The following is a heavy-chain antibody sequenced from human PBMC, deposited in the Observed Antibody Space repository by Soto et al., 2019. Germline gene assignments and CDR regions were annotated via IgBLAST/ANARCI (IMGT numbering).Heavy chain of an antibody. CDR3: AISITMSPFDY. J-gene: IGHJ4*02. CDR2: INPSGGST. CDR1: GYTFTSYY. V-gene: IGHV1-46*01. D-gene: IGHD3-10*02. Sequence: QVQLVQSGAEVKKPGASVKVSCKASGYTFTSYYMHWVRQAPGQGLEWMGIINPSGGSTSYAQKLQGRVTMTRDTSTSTVYMKLSSLRSEDTAVYYCAISITMSPFDYWGQGTLVTVSS.